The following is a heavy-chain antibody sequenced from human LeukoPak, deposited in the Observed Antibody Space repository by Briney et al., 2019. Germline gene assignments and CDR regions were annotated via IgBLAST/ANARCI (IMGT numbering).Heavy chain of an antibody. CDR3: ARADHRLGESFDY. CDR2: INPNSGGT. D-gene: IGHD3-16*01. CDR1: GYTFTGYY. V-gene: IGHV1-2*02. J-gene: IGHJ4*02. Sequence: ASVKVSCKASGYTFTGYYMHWVRQAPGQGLERMGWINPNSGGTNYAQKFQGRVTMTRDTSISTAYMELSRLRSDDTAVYYCARADHRLGESFDYWGQGTLVTVSS.